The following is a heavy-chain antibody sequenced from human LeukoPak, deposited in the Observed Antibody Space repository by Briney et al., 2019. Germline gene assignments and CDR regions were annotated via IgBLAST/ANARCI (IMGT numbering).Heavy chain of an antibody. V-gene: IGHV4-34*01. Sequence: PSETLYLTCAVYGGSFSGYYWSWIRQPPGKGLEWIGSIYHSGSTYYNPSLKSRVTISVDTSKNQFSLKLSSVAAADTAVYYCASGTDYDILTGYYPDYWGQGTLVTVSS. CDR3: ASGTDYDILTGYYPDY. J-gene: IGHJ4*02. D-gene: IGHD3-9*01. CDR2: IYHSGST. CDR1: GGSFSGYY.